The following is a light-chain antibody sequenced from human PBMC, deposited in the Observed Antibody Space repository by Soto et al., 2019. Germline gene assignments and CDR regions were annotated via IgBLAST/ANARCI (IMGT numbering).Light chain of an antibody. CDR2: DAS. V-gene: IGKV3-11*01. J-gene: IGKJ2*01. CDR3: QQRSNWPGT. CDR1: QSVSRY. Sequence: EIVLTQSPATLSLSPGERATLSCRASQSVSRYLAWYQQKPGQAPRLLIYDASNRATGIPARFSGRGSGTDFTLTISSLEPEDFAVYYCQQRSNWPGTFGQGTKLEIK.